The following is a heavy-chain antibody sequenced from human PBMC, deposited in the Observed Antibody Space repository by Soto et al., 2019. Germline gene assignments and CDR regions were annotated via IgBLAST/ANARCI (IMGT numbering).Heavy chain of an antibody. CDR2: TYYRSKWYN. J-gene: IGHJ6*03. CDR3: ARAPTIFGVVIISRQYYYYYMDV. CDR1: GDSVSSNSAA. V-gene: IGHV6-1*01. Sequence: SPTLSLTCAISGDSVSSNSAAWNWIRQSPSRGLEWLGRTYYRSKWYNDYAVSVKSRITINPDTSKNQFSLQLNSVTPEDTAVYYCARAPTIFGVVIISRQYYYYYMDVWGKGTTVTVSS. D-gene: IGHD3-3*01.